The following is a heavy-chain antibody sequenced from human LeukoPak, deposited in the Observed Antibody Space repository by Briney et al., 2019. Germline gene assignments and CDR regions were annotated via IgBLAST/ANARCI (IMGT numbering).Heavy chain of an antibody. CDR2: ISAYNGNT. CDR1: GGTFSSYA. V-gene: IGHV1-18*01. D-gene: IGHD3-3*01. J-gene: IGHJ4*02. CDR3: ARGLAYYDFWSGYYADY. Sequence: ASVKVSCKASGGTFSSYAISWVRQAPGQGLEWMGWISAYNGNTNYAQKLQGRVTMTTDTSTSTAYMELRSLRSDDTAVYYCARGLAYYDFWSGYYADYWGQGTLVTVSS.